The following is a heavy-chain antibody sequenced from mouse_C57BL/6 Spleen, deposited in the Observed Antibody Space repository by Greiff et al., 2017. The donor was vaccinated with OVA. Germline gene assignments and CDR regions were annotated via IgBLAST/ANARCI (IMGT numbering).Heavy chain of an antibody. CDR3: ARWDGNYEFDY. CDR2: ISSGSSTI. CDR1: GFTFSDYG. D-gene: IGHD2-1*01. Sequence: EVKVVESGGGLVKPGGSLKLSCAASGFTFSDYGMHWVRQAPEKGLEWVAYISSGSSTIYYADTVKGRFTISRDNAKNTLFLQMTSLRSEDTAMYYCARWDGNYEFDYWGQGTTLTVSS. V-gene: IGHV5-17*01. J-gene: IGHJ2*01.